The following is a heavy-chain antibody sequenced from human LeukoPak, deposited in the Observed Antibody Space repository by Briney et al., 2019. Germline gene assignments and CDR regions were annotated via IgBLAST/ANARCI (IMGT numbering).Heavy chain of an antibody. V-gene: IGHV1-18*01. CDR1: GYTFTNYG. D-gene: IGHD5-24*01. Sequence: ASVKVSCKASGYTFTNYGIAWVRQAPGQGLEWVGWISVYNGNTNYAEKLQGRVNVTTDRSTSTAYMELRSLRSEDTAVYYCARGSRWLQLEESRFDYWGQGTLVTVSS. CDR3: ARGSRWLQLEESRFDY. J-gene: IGHJ4*02. CDR2: ISVYNGNT.